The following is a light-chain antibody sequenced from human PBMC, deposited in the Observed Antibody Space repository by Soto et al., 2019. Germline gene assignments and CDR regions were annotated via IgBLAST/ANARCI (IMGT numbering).Light chain of an antibody. J-gene: IGKJ1*01. CDR2: GAS. Sequence: EIVLTQSPATLSVSLGDGATLSCRAGQSVSLSLAWYQMRPGQPPRLLIYGASTRATDIPARFRGTGSGTDFTLTISSLQSEDFAVYFCQQYHIWPSWTFGQGTKVDIK. CDR3: QQYHIWPSWT. CDR1: QSVSLS. V-gene: IGKV3-15*01.